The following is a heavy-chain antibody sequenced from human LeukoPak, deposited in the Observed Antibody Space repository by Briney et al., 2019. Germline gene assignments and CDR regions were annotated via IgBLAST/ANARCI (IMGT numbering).Heavy chain of an antibody. V-gene: IGHV1-46*01. Sequence: ASVKVSCKASGYTFTSYYMHWVRQAPGQGLEWMGIINPSGGSTSYAQKFQGRVTMTRDMSTSTVYMELSSLRSEDTAVYYCARDVRSPAAYYYYMDVWGKGTTVTISS. J-gene: IGHJ6*03. CDR3: ARDVRSPAAYYYYMDV. D-gene: IGHD6-25*01. CDR2: INPSGGST. CDR1: GYTFTSYY.